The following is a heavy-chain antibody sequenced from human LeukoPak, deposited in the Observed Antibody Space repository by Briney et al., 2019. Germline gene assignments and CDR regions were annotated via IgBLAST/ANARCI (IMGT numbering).Heavy chain of an antibody. D-gene: IGHD3-3*01. V-gene: IGHV3-21*01. CDR2: ISSSSSYI. J-gene: IGHJ3*02. Sequence: GSLRLSCAASGFTFSSYSMNWVRQAPGKGLEWVSSISSSSSYIYYADSVKGRFTISRDNAKNSLYLQMNSLRAEDTAVYYCARTTIFGVVYAFDIWGQGTMVTVSS. CDR3: ARTTIFGVVYAFDI. CDR1: GFTFSSYS.